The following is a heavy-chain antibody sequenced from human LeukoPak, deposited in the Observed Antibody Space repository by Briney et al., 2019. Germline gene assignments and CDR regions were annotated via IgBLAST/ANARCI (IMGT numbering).Heavy chain of an antibody. D-gene: IGHD1-26*01. CDR3: AKSGGYGLIAY. CDR2: IYYSGST. CDR1: GASVSCSAYY. V-gene: IGHV4-39*01. Sequence: SETLSLTCTVSGASVSCSAYYWGWIRQPPGKGLEWIGNIYYSGSTYYNESLESRVTISIDTSKNQFSLKLNSVTAADTAMYYCAKSGGYGLIAYWGQGTLVTVSS. J-gene: IGHJ4*02.